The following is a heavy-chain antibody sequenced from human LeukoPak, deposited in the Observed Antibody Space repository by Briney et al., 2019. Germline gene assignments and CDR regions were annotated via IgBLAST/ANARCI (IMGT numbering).Heavy chain of an antibody. CDR2: FSGNGGST. CDR1: GFTFSSYA. CDR3: ARGRAAAAGSFDN. D-gene: IGHD6-13*01. J-gene: IGHJ4*02. V-gene: IGHV3-23*01. Sequence: TGGSLRLSCAASGFTFSSYAMTWVRQAPGKGLEWVSTFSGNGGSTYYADSVKGRFTISRDDSKNTLYLQMNSLRAEDTAVYYCARGRAAAAGSFDNWGQGTLVTVSS.